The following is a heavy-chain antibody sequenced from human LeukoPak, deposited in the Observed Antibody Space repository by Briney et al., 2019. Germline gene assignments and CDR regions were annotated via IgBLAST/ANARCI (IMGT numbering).Heavy chain of an antibody. J-gene: IGHJ4*02. D-gene: IGHD6-6*01. V-gene: IGHV3-30*04. CDR3: ARDLYSSSGGY. CDR2: ISYDGSNK. CDR1: GFTFSSYA. Sequence: PGGSLRLSCAASGFTFSSYAMHWVRQAPGKGLEWVAVISYDGSNKYYADSVKGRFTISRDNSKNTLYLQMNSLRAEDTAVYYCARDLYSSSGGYWGQGTLVTVSS.